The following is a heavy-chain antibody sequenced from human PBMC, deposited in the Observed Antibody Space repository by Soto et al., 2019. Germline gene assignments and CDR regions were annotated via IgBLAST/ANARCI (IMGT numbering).Heavy chain of an antibody. Sequence: QVQLQESGPGLVKPSETLSLTCTVSGGSISNFFWSWIRQPPGKGPEYIGYIQVGGSMNYNPSLESRVAISVDTSKNQFSLRLTSVTAADTAVYYCARGFGVTTNPPGHWGQGTLVTVSS. J-gene: IGHJ4*02. CDR1: GGSISNFF. CDR2: IQVGGSM. D-gene: IGHD4-17*01. CDR3: ARGFGVTTNPPGH. V-gene: IGHV4-59*01.